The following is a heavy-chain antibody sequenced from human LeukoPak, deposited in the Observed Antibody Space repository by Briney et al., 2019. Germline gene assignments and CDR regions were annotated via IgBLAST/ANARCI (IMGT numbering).Heavy chain of an antibody. Sequence: GGSLRLSCTAPGFTFGDYAMSWFRQAPGKGLEWVGFIRSKAYGGTTEYAASVKGRFTISRDDSKSIAYLQMNSLKTEDTAVYYCARDSHYYDSTCDFDYWGQGTLVTVSS. CDR1: GFTFGDYA. CDR2: IRSKAYGGTT. V-gene: IGHV3-49*03. J-gene: IGHJ4*02. D-gene: IGHD3-22*01. CDR3: ARDSHYYDSTCDFDY.